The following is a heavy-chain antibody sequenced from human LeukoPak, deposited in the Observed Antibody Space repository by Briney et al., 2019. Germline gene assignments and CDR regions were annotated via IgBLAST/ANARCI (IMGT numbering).Heavy chain of an antibody. V-gene: IGHV3-48*04. CDR2: ISSSGSTI. D-gene: IGHD3-22*01. CDR3: ARDNYDSSGYPPSYYYGMDV. J-gene: IGHJ6*02. Sequence: GGFLRLSCAASGFTFSSYSMNWVRQAPGKGLEWVSYISSSGSTIYYADSVKGRFTISRDNAKNSLYLQMNSLRAEDTAVYYCARDNYDSSGYPPSYYYGMDVWGQGTTVTVSS. CDR1: GFTFSSYS.